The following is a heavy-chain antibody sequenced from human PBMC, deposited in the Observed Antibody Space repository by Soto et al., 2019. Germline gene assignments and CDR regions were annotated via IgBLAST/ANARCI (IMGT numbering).Heavy chain of an antibody. CDR1: GFTFSSYA. D-gene: IGHD6-13*01. Sequence: EVQLLESGGGLVQPGGSLRLSCAASGFTFSSYAMSWVRQAPGKGLEWVSAISGSGGSTYYADSVKGRFTISRDNSKTTLYLQMNSLRADDTAVYYCAKAHEYSSSLLSSHNWFDPWGQGTLVTVSS. CDR2: ISGSGGST. V-gene: IGHV3-23*01. CDR3: AKAHEYSSSLLSSHNWFDP. J-gene: IGHJ5*02.